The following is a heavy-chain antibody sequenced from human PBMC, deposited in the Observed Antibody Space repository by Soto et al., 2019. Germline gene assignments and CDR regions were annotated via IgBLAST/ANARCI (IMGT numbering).Heavy chain of an antibody. CDR1: GGSISSGGYY. Sequence: QVQLQESGPGLVKPSQTLSLTCTVSGGSISSGGYYWSWIRQHPGKGLEWIGYIYYSGSTYYNPSLKSRVTISVDTSKNQFSLKLSSVTAADTVVYYCARFRRWVLVDYGDYVVPWGQGTLVTVSS. J-gene: IGHJ5*02. D-gene: IGHD4-17*01. V-gene: IGHV4-31*03. CDR2: IYYSGST. CDR3: ARFRRWVLVDYGDYVVP.